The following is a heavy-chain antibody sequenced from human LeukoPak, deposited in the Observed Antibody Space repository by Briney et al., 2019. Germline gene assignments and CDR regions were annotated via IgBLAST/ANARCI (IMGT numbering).Heavy chain of an antibody. V-gene: IGHV3-21*01. CDR2: ISFSSSNI. D-gene: IGHD5-18*01. J-gene: IGHJ4*02. Sequence: GGSLRLSCAASGFTFSSYSMNWVRQAPGKGREWVSSISFSSSNIYYADSVKGRFTISRDNAKTSLYLQMNSLRAADTAGYSCAREGHSDGTTRQYDYWGRGTLLSVSS. CDR3: AREGHSDGTTRQYDY. CDR1: GFTFSSYS.